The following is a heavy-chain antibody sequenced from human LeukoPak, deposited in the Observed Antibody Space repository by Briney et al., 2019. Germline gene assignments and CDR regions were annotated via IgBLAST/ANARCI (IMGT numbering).Heavy chain of an antibody. J-gene: IGHJ4*02. V-gene: IGHV4-39*01. CDR2: IYYTGST. CDR3: ARRGGSGRAFDY. D-gene: IGHD1-26*01. Sequence: WGWIRQPPGKGLEWIGSIYYTGSTYDNPSLKSRVTISVDTPKNQFSLKLSSVTAADTAVYYCARRGGSGRAFDYWGQGTLVTVSS.